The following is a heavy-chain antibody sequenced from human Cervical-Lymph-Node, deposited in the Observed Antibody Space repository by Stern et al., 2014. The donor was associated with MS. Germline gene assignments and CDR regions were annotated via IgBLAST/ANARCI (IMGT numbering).Heavy chain of an antibody. D-gene: IGHD1-14*01. Sequence: VQLVESGGELIRPGESLKISCKGSGYKFSIYWIAWVRQMPGKGLEWMGIIYPGYSETRYSPSFHGQVTMSADKSTSTAYLQWSSLNASDTAMYFCARQTTAWASDVWGQGTLVTVSS. CDR2: IYPGYSET. V-gene: IGHV5-51*01. CDR3: ARQTTAWASDV. J-gene: IGHJ4*02. CDR1: GYKFSIYW.